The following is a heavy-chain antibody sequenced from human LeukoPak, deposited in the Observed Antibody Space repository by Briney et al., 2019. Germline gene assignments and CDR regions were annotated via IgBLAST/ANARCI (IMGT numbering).Heavy chain of an antibody. CDR2: INHSGST. CDR3: AREGGSYLIYFDY. D-gene: IGHD1-26*01. J-gene: IGHJ4*02. CDR1: GGSISSSSYY. V-gene: IGHV4-39*07. Sequence: SETLSLTCTVSGGSISSSSYYWSWIRQPPGKGLEWIGEINHSGSTNYNPSLKSRVTISVDTSKNQFSLKLSSVTAADTAVYYCAREGGSYLIYFDYWGQGTLVTVSS.